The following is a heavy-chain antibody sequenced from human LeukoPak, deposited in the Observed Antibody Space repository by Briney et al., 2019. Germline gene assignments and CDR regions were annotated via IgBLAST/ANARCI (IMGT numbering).Heavy chain of an antibody. Sequence: ASVKVSCKASGYTFTSYGISWVRQAPGQGLEWMGWISAYNGNTNYAQKLQGRVTMTTDTSTSTAYMELRSLRSDDTAVYYCASGKVGYCSSTSCFYYYYYGMDVWGQGTTVTVSS. CDR1: GYTFTSYG. CDR2: ISAYNGNT. CDR3: ASGKVGYCSSTSCFYYYYYGMDV. J-gene: IGHJ6*02. V-gene: IGHV1-18*01. D-gene: IGHD2-2*01.